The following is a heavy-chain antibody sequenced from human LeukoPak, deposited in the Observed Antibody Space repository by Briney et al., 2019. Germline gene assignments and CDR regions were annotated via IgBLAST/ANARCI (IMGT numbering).Heavy chain of an antibody. Sequence: GGSLRLTCAASGFTFSSYGMHWVRQAPGKGLEWVAVISYDGSNKYYADSVKGRFTISRDNSKNTLYLQMNSLRAEDTALYHCAKEVDCPSDCLFFHSWGQGTLVTVSS. D-gene: IGHD2-21*02. J-gene: IGHJ4*02. CDR2: ISYDGSNK. CDR1: GFTFSSYG. CDR3: AKEVDCPSDCLFFHS. V-gene: IGHV3-30*18.